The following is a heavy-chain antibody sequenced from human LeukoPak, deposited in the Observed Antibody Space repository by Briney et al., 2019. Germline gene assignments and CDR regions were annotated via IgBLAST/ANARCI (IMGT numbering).Heavy chain of an antibody. J-gene: IGHJ4*02. CDR1: GYTFTGYY. V-gene: IGHV1-2*02. Sequence: GASVKVSCKASGYTFTGYYMHWVRQAPGQGLEWMGWINPNSGGTNYAQKFQGRVTMTRDTSISTAYMELSRLRSDDTAVYYCARLNSAPYCSSTSCHTTYYLDYWGQGTLVTVSS. CDR2: INPNSGGT. CDR3: ARLNSAPYCSSTSCHTTYYLDY. D-gene: IGHD2-2*02.